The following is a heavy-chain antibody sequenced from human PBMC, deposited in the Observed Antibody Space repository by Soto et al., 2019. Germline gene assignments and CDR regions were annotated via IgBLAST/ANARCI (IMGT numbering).Heavy chain of an antibody. Sequence: QVQLVQSGAEVKKPGASVKVSCKASGYTFTSYYIHWVRQAPGQGLEWMGIINPSGGSTSYAQKLQGRVTMTRDTSTSTVYMELSSLRSEDTAVYYCARVGYCSGGSCQRTFDYWGQGTLVTVSS. J-gene: IGHJ4*02. CDR3: ARVGYCSGGSCQRTFDY. CDR2: INPSGGST. CDR1: GYTFTSYY. V-gene: IGHV1-46*03. D-gene: IGHD2-15*01.